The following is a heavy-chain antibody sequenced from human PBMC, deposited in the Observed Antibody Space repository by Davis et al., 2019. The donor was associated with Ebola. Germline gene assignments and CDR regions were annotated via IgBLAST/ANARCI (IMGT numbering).Heavy chain of an antibody. Sequence: PGGSLRLSCVASGFTFSTYWMSWVRQVPGKGLEWVANIKQDGSDKQYVDSVKGRFTISRDNAKNSLYLQMNTLRDEDTAVYYCARDLGSPVGIYYYGMDVWGQGTTVTVSS. D-gene: IGHD7-27*01. V-gene: IGHV3-7*01. CDR2: IKQDGSDK. CDR1: GFTFSTYW. J-gene: IGHJ6*02. CDR3: ARDLGSPVGIYYYGMDV.